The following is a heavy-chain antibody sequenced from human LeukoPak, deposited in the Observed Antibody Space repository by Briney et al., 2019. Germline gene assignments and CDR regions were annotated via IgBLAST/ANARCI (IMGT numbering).Heavy chain of an antibody. V-gene: IGHV4-59*01. D-gene: IGHD3-22*01. CDR3: ARSFDSRGYYYGMDV. CDR2: VYYSGST. CDR1: GGSISGYY. Sequence: PSETLSLTCTVSGGSISGYYGAWIRQPPGKGLEWIAYVYYSGSTGYNPSLKSRVTISVDTSKNQFSLNLSSVTAADTAVYYCARSFDSRGYYYGMDVWGQGITVTVSS. J-gene: IGHJ6*02.